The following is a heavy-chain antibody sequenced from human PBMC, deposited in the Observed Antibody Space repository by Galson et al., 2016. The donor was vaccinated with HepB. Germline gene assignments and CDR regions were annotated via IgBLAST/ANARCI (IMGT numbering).Heavy chain of an antibody. V-gene: IGHV3-48*04. CDR2: IGTSGSPI. Sequence: SLRLSCAGSGFTFSSYSMDWVRQAPGKGLEWASYIGTSGSPIYYADSVRGRFTISRDNARNSVFVQMRSLRAEDTAIYYCVRGFLSNSFDYWGQGVLVTVAS. CDR1: GFTFSSYS. D-gene: IGHD2/OR15-2a*01. CDR3: VRGFLSNSFDY. J-gene: IGHJ4*02.